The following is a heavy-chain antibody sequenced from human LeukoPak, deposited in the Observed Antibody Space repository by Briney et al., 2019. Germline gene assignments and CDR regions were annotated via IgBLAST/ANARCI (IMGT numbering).Heavy chain of an antibody. D-gene: IGHD3-22*01. CDR2: ISGDGVST. CDR3: AKDSRYYDNSGYYLFGVFFDY. V-gene: IGHV3-23*01. Sequence: SGGSLRLSCAASGFTFSSYAMGWVRQAPGERLEWVSAISGDGVSTYYADSVKGRFTISRDNSKNTLYLQMNSLSAEDTAVYYCAKDSRYYDNSGYYLFGVFFDYWGQGTLVTVSS. CDR1: GFTFSSYA. J-gene: IGHJ4*02.